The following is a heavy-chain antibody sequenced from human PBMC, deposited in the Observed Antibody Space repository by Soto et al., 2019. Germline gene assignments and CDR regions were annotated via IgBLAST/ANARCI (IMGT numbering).Heavy chain of an antibody. CDR1: GFTFISYA. J-gene: IGHJ6*02. D-gene: IGHD6-6*01. CDR2: ISGSGGST. CDR3: AKSKYSSSRDGMDV. Sequence: DGSLRLSCSASGFTFISYAVSWVRQAPGKGLEWVSAISGSGGSTYYADSVKGRFTISRDNSKNTLYLQMNSLRAEDTAVYYCAKSKYSSSRDGMDVWGQGTTVTVSS. V-gene: IGHV3-23*01.